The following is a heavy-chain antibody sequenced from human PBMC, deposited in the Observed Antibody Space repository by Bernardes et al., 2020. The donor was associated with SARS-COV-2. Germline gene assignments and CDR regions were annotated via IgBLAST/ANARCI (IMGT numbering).Heavy chain of an antibody. V-gene: IGHV3-33*01. Sequence: GGSLRLSCAASGLTFSSYGMHWVRQAPGKGLEWVAVIWNDGSNKYYADSVKGRFTISRDNSKNTLYLQMNSLRAEDTAVYYCARGIVGWHDALDIWGQGTMVTVSS. D-gene: IGHD1-26*01. CDR2: IWNDGSNK. J-gene: IGHJ3*02. CDR1: GLTFSSYG. CDR3: ARGIVGWHDALDI.